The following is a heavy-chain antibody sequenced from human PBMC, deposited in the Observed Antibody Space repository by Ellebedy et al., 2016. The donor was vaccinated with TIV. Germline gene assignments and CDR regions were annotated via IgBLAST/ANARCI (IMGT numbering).Heavy chain of an antibody. D-gene: IGHD6-19*01. V-gene: IGHV4-59*01. CDR2: VFYSGST. CDR3: ARTKAVAGTFCFDS. CDR1: GASINSYY. J-gene: IGHJ4*02. Sequence: SETLSLTCTVSGASINSYYWSWIRQPPGKGLEWIGYVFYSGSTHYNPSLKSRVTISVDTSRNQFPLKLSSVTAADTAVYYCARTKAVAGTFCFDSWGQGTLVPVSS.